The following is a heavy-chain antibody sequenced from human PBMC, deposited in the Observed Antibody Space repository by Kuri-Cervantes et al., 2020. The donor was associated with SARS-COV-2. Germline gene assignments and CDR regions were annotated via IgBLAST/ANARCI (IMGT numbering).Heavy chain of an antibody. Sequence: GESLKISCAASGFTFSDYYMSWIRQAPGKGLEWVSSISSSSSYIYYADSVKGRFTISRDNAKNSLYLQMNSLRAEDTAVYYCARAAKVAAAGRGGWFDPWGQGTLVTVSS. CDR2: ISSSSSYI. D-gene: IGHD6-13*01. CDR1: GFTFSDYY. J-gene: IGHJ5*02. V-gene: IGHV3-11*06. CDR3: ARAAKVAAAGRGGWFDP.